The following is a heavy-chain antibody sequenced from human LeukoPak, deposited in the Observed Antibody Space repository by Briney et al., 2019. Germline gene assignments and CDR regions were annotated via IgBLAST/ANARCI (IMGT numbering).Heavy chain of an antibody. CDR2: TYYSGST. Sequence: SETLSLTCTVSGGSISSYYWSWIRQPLGKGLEWIGYTYYSGSTNYNPSLKSRVTISVDTSKNQFSLKLSSVTAADTAVYYCARQSFDAFDIWGQGTMVTVSS. CDR1: GGSISSYY. CDR3: ARQSFDAFDI. J-gene: IGHJ3*02. V-gene: IGHV4-59*08.